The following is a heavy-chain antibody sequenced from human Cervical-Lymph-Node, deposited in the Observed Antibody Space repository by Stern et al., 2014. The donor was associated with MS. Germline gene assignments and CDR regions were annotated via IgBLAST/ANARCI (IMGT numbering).Heavy chain of an antibody. D-gene: IGHD3-3*01. CDR1: GFSLITSGTR. V-gene: IGHV2-70*04. J-gene: IGHJ4*02. Sequence: QVPLRESGPALVKPTQTLTLTCTFSGFSLITSGTRVRWIRQPPGRALDWLARIDWNDKTFYNSSQMTRLTITKDTSKNQVVLTMTNVDPVDTATYYCARMMGSGYRHYFDYWGQGTPVTVSS. CDR3: ARMMGSGYRHYFDY. CDR2: IDWNDKT.